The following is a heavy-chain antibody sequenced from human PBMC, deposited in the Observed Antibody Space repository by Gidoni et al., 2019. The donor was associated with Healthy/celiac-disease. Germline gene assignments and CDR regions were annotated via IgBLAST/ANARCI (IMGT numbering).Heavy chain of an antibody. D-gene: IGHD1-26*01. Sequence: QVQLQASGPGLVKPSGTLSLHCPVSGGSLRSSNWCSWVRQPPGKGLEWIGEIYHSGSTNYNPSLKSRVTISVDKSKNQFSLKLSSVTAADTAVYYCAREGPLWWERLPSLDYWGQGTLVTVSS. CDR2: IYHSGST. CDR1: GGSLRSSNW. V-gene: IGHV4-4*02. J-gene: IGHJ4*02. CDR3: AREGPLWWERLPSLDY.